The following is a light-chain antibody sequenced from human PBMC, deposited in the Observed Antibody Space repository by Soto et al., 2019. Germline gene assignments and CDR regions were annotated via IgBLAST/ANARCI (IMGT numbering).Light chain of an antibody. CDR2: GAS. J-gene: IGKJ1*01. Sequence: EIVLTQSPGTLSLSPGERATLSCISIQSVSSSYLAWYQQKPGQAPRLLIYGASSRATGIPDRFSGSGSGTDFTLTISRLEPEDFAVYYCQQYGSSPPVTFGQGTKVDIK. CDR3: QQYGSSPPVT. V-gene: IGKV3-20*01. CDR1: QSVSSSY.